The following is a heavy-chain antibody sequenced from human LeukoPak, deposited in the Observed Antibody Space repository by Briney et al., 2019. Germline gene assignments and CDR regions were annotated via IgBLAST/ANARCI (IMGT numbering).Heavy chain of an antibody. CDR1: GFTFSSYW. J-gene: IGHJ4*02. Sequence: GGSLRLSCVASGFTFSSYWMHWVRQAPGKGLVWVSRINSDGSSTTYADSVKGRFTISRDNAKNTLYLQMNSLRAEDTAVYYCAREDDYDILTGSYISPRFDYWGQGTLVTVSS. V-gene: IGHV3-74*01. CDR3: AREDDYDILTGSYISPRFDY. D-gene: IGHD3-9*01. CDR2: INSDGSST.